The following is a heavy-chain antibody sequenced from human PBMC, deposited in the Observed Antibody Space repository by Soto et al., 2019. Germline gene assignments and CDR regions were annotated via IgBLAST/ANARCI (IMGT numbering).Heavy chain of an antibody. Sequence: GGSLRLSCAVSGFTFRSSPMSWVRRAPGKGLEWVSGINGGDDSEHYVDSVRGRFTIIRDNSKNLLLLQMNSLRVEDTAIYYCTKVSHLRLTSPTPVHCGQATQVTVSS. D-gene: IGHD3-3*02. CDR1: GFTFRSSP. CDR2: INGGDDSE. CDR3: TKVSHLRLTSPTPVH. J-gene: IGHJ4*02. V-gene: IGHV3-23*01.